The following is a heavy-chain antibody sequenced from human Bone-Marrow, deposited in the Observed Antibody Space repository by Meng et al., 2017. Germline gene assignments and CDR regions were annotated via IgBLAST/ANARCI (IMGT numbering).Heavy chain of an antibody. CDR2: ISSSGSTI. J-gene: IGHJ4*02. D-gene: IGHD5-24*01. V-gene: IGHV3-48*03. Sequence: GESLKISCAASGFTFSSYEMNWVRQAPGKGLEWVSYISSSGSTIYYADSVKGRFTISRENAKNSLYLQMNSLRAGDTAVYYCVRGGRDGYNYFSYWGQGTLVTVSS. CDR3: VRGGRDGYNYFSY. CDR1: GFTFSSYE.